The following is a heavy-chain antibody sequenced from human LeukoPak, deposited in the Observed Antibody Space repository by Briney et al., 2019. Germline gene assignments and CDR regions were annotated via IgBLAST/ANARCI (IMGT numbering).Heavy chain of an antibody. D-gene: IGHD1-7*01. CDR3: ARDPDWNYVVDY. CDR1: GYTFTGYY. V-gene: IGHV1-2*06. Sequence: GASVTVSCMASGYTFTGYYMHWVRQAPGQGREWMGRINPNSGGTNYAQEFQGRVTMTRDTSISTAYIELSRLRSDDTAVYYCARDPDWNYVVDYWGQGTLVTVSS. J-gene: IGHJ4*02. CDR2: INPNSGGT.